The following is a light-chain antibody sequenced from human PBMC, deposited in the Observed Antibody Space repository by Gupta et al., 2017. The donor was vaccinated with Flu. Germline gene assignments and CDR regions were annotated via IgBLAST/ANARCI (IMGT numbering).Light chain of an antibody. CDR3: AAWDDRLNGLV. J-gene: IGLJ3*02. Sequence: QSVPPPPPSASQPPGPRVTVSCSGSSSNIGGNYVYWYQQLPGAAPRLLINSNDQRPSGVPDRFSGSKSGTSASLAISGLRSEDEADYYCAAWDDRLNGLVFGGGTKLTVL. CDR1: SSNIGGNY. CDR2: SND. V-gene: IGLV1-47*02.